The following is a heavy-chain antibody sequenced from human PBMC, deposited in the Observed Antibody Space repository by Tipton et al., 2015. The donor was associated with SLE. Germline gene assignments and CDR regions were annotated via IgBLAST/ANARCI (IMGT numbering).Heavy chain of an antibody. Sequence: LRLSCAASGFTFSSYAMSWIRQPPGKGLEWIGEINHSGSTNYNPSLKSRVTISVDTSKNQFSLKLSSVTAADTAVYYCAREGGVGALDYWGQGTLVTASS. CDR1: GFTFSSYA. CDR3: AREGGVGALDY. CDR2: INHSGST. D-gene: IGHD1-26*01. V-gene: IGHV4-34*01. J-gene: IGHJ4*02.